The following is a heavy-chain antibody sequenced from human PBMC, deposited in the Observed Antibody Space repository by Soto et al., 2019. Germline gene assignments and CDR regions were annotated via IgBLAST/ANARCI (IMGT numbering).Heavy chain of an antibody. CDR3: ARGYCNGGSCYPGIY. J-gene: IGHJ4*02. CDR1: GFTFNSYS. V-gene: IGHV3-48*02. Sequence: EVHLVESGGGSVQPGGSLRLSCAASGFTFNSYSMHWVRQAPGKGLEWVSYITGSSSAIYNADSGKGRFTISRDNAKNTLSGQMNSLRDEDTAVYYCARGYCNGGSCYPGIYWGQGTMVSVS. D-gene: IGHD2-15*01. CDR2: ITGSSSAI.